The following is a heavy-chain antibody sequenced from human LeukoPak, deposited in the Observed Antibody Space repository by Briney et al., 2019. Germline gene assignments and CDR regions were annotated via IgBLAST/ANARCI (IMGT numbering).Heavy chain of an antibody. Sequence: GGSLRLSCAASGFTFSSYGMYWVRQAPGKGLEWVAFIRYDGNNKYYADSVKGRFTISRDNSKNTLYLQMGSLRAEDMAVYYCARAAFGRLGEFFDYWGQGTLVTVSS. V-gene: IGHV3-30*02. D-gene: IGHD3-16*01. CDR2: IRYDGNNK. CDR1: GFTFSSYG. CDR3: ARAAFGRLGEFFDY. J-gene: IGHJ4*02.